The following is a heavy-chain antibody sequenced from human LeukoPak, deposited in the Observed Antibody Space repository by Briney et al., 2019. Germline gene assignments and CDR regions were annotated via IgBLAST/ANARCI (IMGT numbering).Heavy chain of an antibody. CDR2: ISGSGGST. Sequence: HPGGSLRLSCAASGFTFSSYAMSWVRQAPGKGLEWVSAISGSGGSTYYADSVKGRFTISRDNSKNTLYLQMNSLRAEDTAVYYCANIWGLYCSSTSCSRYYYYGMDVWGQGTTVTVS. CDR1: GFTFSSYA. CDR3: ANIWGLYCSSTSCSRYYYYGMDV. D-gene: IGHD2-2*01. V-gene: IGHV3-23*01. J-gene: IGHJ6*02.